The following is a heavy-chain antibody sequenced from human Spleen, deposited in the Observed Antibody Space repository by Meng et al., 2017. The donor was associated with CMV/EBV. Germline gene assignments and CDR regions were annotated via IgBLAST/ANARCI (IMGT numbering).Heavy chain of an antibody. CDR3: ARDATRTVGASTGGLDL. D-gene: IGHD1-26*01. J-gene: IGHJ5*02. Sequence: SETLSLTCTVSGGSISSGDYYWSWIRQHPGKGLEWIAYIHYIGSTYYNPSLKGRVTISVDSSKSQFSLTLTSVTAADTAVYFCARDATRTVGASTGGLDLWGQGILVTVSS. CDR1: GGSISSGDYY. CDR2: IHYIGST. V-gene: IGHV4-31*03.